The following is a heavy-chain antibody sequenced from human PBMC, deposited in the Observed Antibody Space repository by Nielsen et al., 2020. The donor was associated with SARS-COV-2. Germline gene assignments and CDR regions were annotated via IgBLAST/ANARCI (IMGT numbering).Heavy chain of an antibody. V-gene: IGHV3-23*01. CDR2: ISGSGGST. Sequence: GESLKISCAASGFTFSSYAMSWVRQAPGKELEWVSAISGSGGSTYYADSVKGRFTISRDNSKNTLYLQMNSLRAEDTAVYYCAMSMVRGPYGMDVWGQGTTVTVSS. CDR3: AMSMVRGPYGMDV. D-gene: IGHD3-10*01. J-gene: IGHJ6*02. CDR1: GFTFSSYA.